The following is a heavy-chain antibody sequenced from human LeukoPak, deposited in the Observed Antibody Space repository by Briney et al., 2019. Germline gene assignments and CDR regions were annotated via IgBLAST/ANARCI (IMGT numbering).Heavy chain of an antibody. CDR3: ARFYDDGDYLLKNAFDM. J-gene: IGHJ3*02. CDR1: GGSISRSC. V-gene: IGHV4-4*09. CDR2: IYASGST. Sequence: PSETPSLTCTVSGGSISRSCWSWIRQPPGKGLEWIGCIYASGSTNYIPSLKSRITISVDTSKNQFSLRLTSVTAADTATYYCARFYDDGDYLLKNAFDMWGQGTMVTVSS. D-gene: IGHD4-17*01.